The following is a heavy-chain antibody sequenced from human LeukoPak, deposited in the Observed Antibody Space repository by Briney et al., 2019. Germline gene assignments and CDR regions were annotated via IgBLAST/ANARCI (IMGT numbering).Heavy chain of an antibody. CDR2: IDPDGSTI. V-gene: IGHV3-74*01. CDR3: ATAGNYRFDN. J-gene: IGHJ4*02. CDR1: GFTFSSTW. Sequence: GGSLRLSCAGTGFTFSSTWMHWVRQAPGKGLVWVSRIDPDGSTINYADSVKGRFTISRDNAKKTLYLQMNSLRAEDTAVYYCATAGNYRFDNWGQGTLVTASS. D-gene: IGHD1-7*01.